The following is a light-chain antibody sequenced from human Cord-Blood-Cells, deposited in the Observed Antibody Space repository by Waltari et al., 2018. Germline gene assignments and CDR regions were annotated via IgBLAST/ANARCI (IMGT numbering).Light chain of an antibody. Sequence: AIRMTQSPSSFSASTGDRVTITCRASQGISSYLAWYQQKPGKAPKLLIYAASTLQSRVPSRFSGSGSGTDFTLTISCLQSEDFATYYCQQYYSYPRGFGPGTKVDIK. V-gene: IGKV1-8*01. CDR2: AAS. CDR1: QGISSY. CDR3: QQYYSYPRG. J-gene: IGKJ3*01.